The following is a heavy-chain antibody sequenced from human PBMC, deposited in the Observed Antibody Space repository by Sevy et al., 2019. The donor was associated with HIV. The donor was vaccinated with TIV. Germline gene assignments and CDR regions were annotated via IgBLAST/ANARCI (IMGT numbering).Heavy chain of an antibody. Sequence: GGSLRLSCSASGFTFSSYAMHWVRQAPGKGLECVSAISSNGGSTYYADSVKGRFTISRDNSKNTLYLQMSSLGAEDTAVCYCVRGGYGGYVFDYWGQGTMVTVSS. CDR2: ISSNGGST. V-gene: IGHV3-64D*06. D-gene: IGHD4-17*01. CDR1: GFTFSSYA. CDR3: VRGGYGGYVFDY. J-gene: IGHJ4*02.